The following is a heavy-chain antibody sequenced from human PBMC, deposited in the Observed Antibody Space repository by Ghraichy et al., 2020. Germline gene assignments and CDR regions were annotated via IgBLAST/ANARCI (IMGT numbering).Heavy chain of an antibody. CDR2: ISAYNGNT. CDR3: ARSTIVDDEGYFDY. Sequence: ASVKVSCKASGYTFTSYGISWVRQAPGQGLEWMGWISAYNGNTNYAQKLQGRVTMTTDTSTSTAYMELRSLRSDDTAVYYCARSTIVDDEGYFDYWGQGTLVTVSS. V-gene: IGHV1-18*04. D-gene: IGHD1-26*01. J-gene: IGHJ4*02. CDR1: GYTFTSYG.